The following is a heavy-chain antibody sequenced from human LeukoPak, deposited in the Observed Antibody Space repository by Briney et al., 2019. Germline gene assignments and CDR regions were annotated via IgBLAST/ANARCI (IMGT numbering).Heavy chain of an antibody. CDR1: GYTFISYG. Sequence: ASVKVSCKASGYTFISYGITWVRQAPGQGLEWMGWNSTYTGNADYAQNLQGRVTMTTDTSTSTVYMELRSLRSDDTAVYYCARASIAAAALYWGQGTLVTVSS. CDR2: NSTYTGNA. D-gene: IGHD6-13*01. CDR3: ARASIAAAALY. V-gene: IGHV1-18*04. J-gene: IGHJ4*02.